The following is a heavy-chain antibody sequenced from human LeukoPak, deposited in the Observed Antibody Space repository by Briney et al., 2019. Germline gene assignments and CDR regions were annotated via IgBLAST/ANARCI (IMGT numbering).Heavy chain of an antibody. Sequence: APVKVSCKASGYTFTGYYMHWVRQAPGQGLEWMGWINPNSGGTNYAQKFQGRVTMTRDTSISTAYMELGRLRSDDTAVYYCARDTAYCSGGSCYSENWFDPWGQGTLVTVSS. D-gene: IGHD2-15*01. V-gene: IGHV1-2*02. J-gene: IGHJ5*02. CDR1: GYTFTGYY. CDR3: ARDTAYCSGGSCYSENWFDP. CDR2: INPNSGGT.